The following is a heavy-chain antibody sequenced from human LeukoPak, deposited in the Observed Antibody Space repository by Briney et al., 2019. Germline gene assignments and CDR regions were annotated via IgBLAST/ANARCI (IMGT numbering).Heavy chain of an antibody. D-gene: IGHD2-15*01. CDR1: GGSIRRYY. V-gene: IGHV4-4*07. Sequence: SQTLSLTCSVSGGSIRRYYWSWIRQPAGKKLEWIGRISGSGNTDYNPSLKSRLTMSVDTSKNQFSLKLNSVTAADTAVYYCAREGRSSTPGYWGQGTLVTVSS. CDR3: AREGRSSTPGY. J-gene: IGHJ4*01. CDR2: ISGSGNT.